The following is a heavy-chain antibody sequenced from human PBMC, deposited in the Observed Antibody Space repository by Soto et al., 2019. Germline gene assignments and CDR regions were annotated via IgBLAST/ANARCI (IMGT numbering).Heavy chain of an antibody. D-gene: IGHD6-19*01. J-gene: IGHJ4*02. V-gene: IGHV3-30*03. Sequence: GGSLRLSCAASGFIFDDYAMHWVRQAPGKGLEWVAVVSHDGRNTHYADSVKGRFTISRDSSKNTVSLEMTSLRAEDTAVYYCAMWGRQWLVTAVFNFWGKGALVTVTA. CDR2: VSHDGRNT. CDR1: GFIFDDYA. CDR3: AMWGRQWLVTAVFNF.